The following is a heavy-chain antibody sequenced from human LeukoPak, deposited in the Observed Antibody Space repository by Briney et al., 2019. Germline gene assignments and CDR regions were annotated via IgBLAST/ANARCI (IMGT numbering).Heavy chain of an antibody. CDR2: ISYDGSNK. J-gene: IGHJ4*02. Sequence: GRSLRLSCAASGFTFSSYAMHWVRQAPGKGLEWVAVISYDGSNKYYADSVKGRFTISRDNAKNSLYLQMNSLRAEDTAVYYCASGGEWLVPRFFDYWGQGTLVTVSS. CDR3: ASGGEWLVPRFFDY. CDR1: GFTFSSYA. D-gene: IGHD6-19*01. V-gene: IGHV3-30*04.